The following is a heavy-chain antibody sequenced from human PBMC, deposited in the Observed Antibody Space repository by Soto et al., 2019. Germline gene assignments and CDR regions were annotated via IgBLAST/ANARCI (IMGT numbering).Heavy chain of an antibody. J-gene: IGHJ2*01. D-gene: IGHD2-21*02. CDR2: ISSLGDST. Sequence: EVQLVESGGGLVQPGGSLRLSCAASGFMFNSYAMHWVRQAPGKGLEYVSAISSLGDSTFYANSVKDRFTISRDNSKNTPYLQMGSLRAEDMTGYSCARRTAGWYFDLWGRGTLVTVSS. CDR1: GFMFNSYA. V-gene: IGHV3-64*01. CDR3: ARRTAGWYFDL.